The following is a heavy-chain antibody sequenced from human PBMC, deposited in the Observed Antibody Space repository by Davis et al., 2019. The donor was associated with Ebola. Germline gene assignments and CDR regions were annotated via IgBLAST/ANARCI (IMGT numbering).Heavy chain of an antibody. CDR3: ARKYCSGGSCYVEYSWFDP. CDR1: GGSIDSYY. CDR2: LYFSGTT. D-gene: IGHD2-15*01. Sequence: PSETLSLTCTVSGGSIDSYYWGWIRQPPGKGLEWIGFLYFSGTTEYNPSLKSRVTISVDTSKNQFSLKLSSVTAADTAVYFCARKYCSGGSCYVEYSWFDPWGQGTLVTVSS. V-gene: IGHV4-59*13. J-gene: IGHJ5*02.